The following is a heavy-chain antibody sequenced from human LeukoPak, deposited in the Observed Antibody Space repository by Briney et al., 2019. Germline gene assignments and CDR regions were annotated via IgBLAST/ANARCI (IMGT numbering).Heavy chain of an antibody. CDR1: GFTFSSYW. J-gene: IGHJ6*02. V-gene: IGHV3-74*01. D-gene: IGHD1-26*01. CDR3: ARGGHYYYYGMDV. Sequence: GGSLRLSCAASGFTFSSYWMSWVRQAPGKGLVWVSRINSDGSSTSYADSVKGRFTISRDNAKNTLYLQMNSLRAEDTAVYYCARGGHYYYYGMDVWGQGTTVTVSS. CDR2: INSDGSST.